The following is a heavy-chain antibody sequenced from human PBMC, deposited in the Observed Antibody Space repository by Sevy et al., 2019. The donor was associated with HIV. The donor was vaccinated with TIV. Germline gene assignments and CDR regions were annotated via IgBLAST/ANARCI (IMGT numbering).Heavy chain of an antibody. Sequence: SETLSLTCAVSGGSISSGGYSWNWIRQPPGEGLEWIGYIFHTGSTYYNPSLKSRVTISVDSSKNQFSLQLSSVTAADTAIYYCARAAATVTTVTHFDYWGQGTLVTVSS. D-gene: IGHD4-17*01. V-gene: IGHV4-30-2*01. J-gene: IGHJ4*02. CDR3: ARAAATVTTVTHFDY. CDR1: GGSISSGGYS. CDR2: IFHTGST.